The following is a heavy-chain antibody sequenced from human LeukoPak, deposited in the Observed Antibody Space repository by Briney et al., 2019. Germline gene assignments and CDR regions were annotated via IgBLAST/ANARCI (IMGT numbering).Heavy chain of an antibody. J-gene: IGHJ4*02. CDR2: IGGSDDAT. CDR1: GFTFSSYA. D-gene: IGHD3-10*01. CDR3: ARMGDYGSGIIDY. V-gene: IGHV3-23*01. Sequence: GGSLRLSCAASGFTFSSYAMGWVRQAPGKGLEWVSGIGGSDDATYYADSVKGRFTISRDNSKNTLYLQMNSLRAEDTAVYYCARMGDYGSGIIDYWGQGTLVTVSS.